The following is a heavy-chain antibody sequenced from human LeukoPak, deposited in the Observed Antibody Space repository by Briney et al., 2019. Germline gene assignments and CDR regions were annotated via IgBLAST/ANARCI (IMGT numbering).Heavy chain of an antibody. CDR3: ARQIASAGTAGFDF. CDR1: GGSISSYY. CDR2: TYSTGSH. V-gene: IGHV4-4*07. D-gene: IGHD6-13*01. J-gene: IGHJ4*02. Sequence: SETLSLTCTVSGGSISSYYWSWIRQPAGGGLEWIGRTYSTGSHNYNPSLKSRVAMSVDTSKNQSSLRLRSVTAADTAVYYCARQIASAGTAGFDFWGQGALVTVSS.